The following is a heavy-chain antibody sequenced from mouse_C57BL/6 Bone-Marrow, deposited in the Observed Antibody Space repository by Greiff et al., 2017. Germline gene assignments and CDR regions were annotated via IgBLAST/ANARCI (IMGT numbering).Heavy chain of an antibody. Sequence: VQLQQSGAELVKPGASVKLSCTASGFNIKDYYMHWVKQRTEQGLEWIGRIDPEDGETKYAAKFQGKATMTADTSSTTAYLQLSSLTSEDAAVYYSARGGLRQCYFAYWGQGTTLTVSS. J-gene: IGHJ2*01. D-gene: IGHD2-4*01. CDR3: ARGGLRQCYFAY. V-gene: IGHV14-2*01. CDR1: GFNIKDYY. CDR2: IDPEDGET.